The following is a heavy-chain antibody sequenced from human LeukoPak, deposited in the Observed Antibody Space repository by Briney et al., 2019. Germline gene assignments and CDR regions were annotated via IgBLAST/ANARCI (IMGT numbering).Heavy chain of an antibody. CDR3: ARVAPGDYFNY. J-gene: IGHJ4*02. V-gene: IGHV3-74*01. CDR1: GFTFETYW. D-gene: IGHD3-10*01. Sequence: GGSLRLSCAASGFTFETYWMHWVRQAPGKGLEWVSCINGYGSITNHADSVKGRLTISRDNSKNTLYLQMNSLRAEDTAVYYCARVAPGDYFNYWGQGTLVTVSS. CDR2: INGYGSIT.